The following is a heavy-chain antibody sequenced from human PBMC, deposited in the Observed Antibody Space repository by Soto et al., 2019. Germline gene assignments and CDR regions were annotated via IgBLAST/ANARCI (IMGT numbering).Heavy chain of an antibody. Sequence: PSETLSLTCTVSGGSISSYYWSWIRQPPGKGLEWIGYIYYSGSTNYNPSLKSRVTISVDTSKNQFSLKLSSVTAADTAVYYCARGSGYDFGGENWFAPWGQGTLVTVSS. CDR2: IYYSGST. CDR1: GGSISSYY. J-gene: IGHJ5*02. V-gene: IGHV4-59*08. CDR3: ARGSGYDFGGENWFAP. D-gene: IGHD5-12*01.